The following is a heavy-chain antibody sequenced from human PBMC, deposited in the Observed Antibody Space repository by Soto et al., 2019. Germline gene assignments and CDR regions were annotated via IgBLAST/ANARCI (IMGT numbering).Heavy chain of an antibody. CDR2: ISAYNGNT. J-gene: IGHJ6*02. V-gene: IGHV1-18*01. CDR1: GYTFTSYG. Sequence: QVQLVQSGAEVKKPGASVKVSCKASGYTFTSYGISWVRQAPGQGLEWMGWISAYNGNTNYAQKLQGRVTMTTDTSTSTAYMELRSRRSDDTAVYYCAGDGALGENYYYYGMDVWGQGTTVTVSS. D-gene: IGHD3-16*01. CDR3: AGDGALGENYYYYGMDV.